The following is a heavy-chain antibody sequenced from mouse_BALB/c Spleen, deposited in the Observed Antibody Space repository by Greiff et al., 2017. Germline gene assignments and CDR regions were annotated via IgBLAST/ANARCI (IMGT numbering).Heavy chain of an antibody. CDR2: RSYSGST. CDR1: GYSFTSYYA. Sequence: DVKLVESGPGLVKPCQSLYLSCTATGYSFTSYYAWNLIRQFPGNQLEWMGYRSYSGSTSYNPSLKSRITMTRDTSNNQFFLQLTSVTTEDSAAYYCARGYSYAMAYWGQGTSVTVSA. V-gene: IGHV3-2*02. CDR3: ARGYSYAMAY. J-gene: IGHJ4*01.